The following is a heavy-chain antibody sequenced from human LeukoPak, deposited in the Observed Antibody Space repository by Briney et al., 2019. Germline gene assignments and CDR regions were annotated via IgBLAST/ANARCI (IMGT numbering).Heavy chain of an antibody. Sequence: ASVKVSCKASGYTFTTYYIHWVRQAPGQGLEWMGFINPSAGSTSYAQKFQGRVTMTRDMSTSTVYMELNNLRAEDTAVYYCARGPPYDSSGYYYYFDYWGQGTLVTVSS. CDR3: ARGPPYDSSGYYYYFDY. CDR2: INPSAGST. D-gene: IGHD3-22*01. V-gene: IGHV1-46*01. J-gene: IGHJ4*02. CDR1: GYTFTTYY.